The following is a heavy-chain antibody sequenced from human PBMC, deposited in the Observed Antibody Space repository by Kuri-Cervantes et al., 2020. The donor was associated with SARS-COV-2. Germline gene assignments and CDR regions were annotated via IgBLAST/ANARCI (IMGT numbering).Heavy chain of an antibody. V-gene: IGHV3-30-3*01. Sequence: GGSLRLSCAASGFTFGSYAMHWVRQAPGKGLEWVAVISYGGSNKYYADSVKGRFTISRDNSKNTLYLQMNSLRAEDTAVYYCARVVFDTAMVYFDYWGQGTLVTVSS. CDR2: ISYGGSNK. CDR3: ARVVFDTAMVYFDY. J-gene: IGHJ4*02. D-gene: IGHD5-18*01. CDR1: GFTFGSYA.